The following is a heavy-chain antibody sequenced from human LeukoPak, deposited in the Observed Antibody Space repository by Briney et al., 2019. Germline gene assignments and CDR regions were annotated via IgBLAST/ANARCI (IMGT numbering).Heavy chain of an antibody. D-gene: IGHD6-19*01. CDR3: TRGWSSAGVFDT. J-gene: IGHJ3*02. V-gene: IGHV4-61*02. CDR1: GGSIKTGGYS. Sequence: SQTLSLTCTVSGGSIKTGGYSWTWIRQPAGKGLEWIGRIYISGNTDQNPSLKSRVTVSMDSSKNQFSLEMKSVTAADTAVYYCTRGWSSAGVFDTWGQGTVVTVSS. CDR2: IYISGNT.